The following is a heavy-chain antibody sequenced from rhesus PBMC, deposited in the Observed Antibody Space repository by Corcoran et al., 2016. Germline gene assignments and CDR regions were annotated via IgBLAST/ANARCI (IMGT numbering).Heavy chain of an antibody. CDR3: AILPWVTIMFGGFDV. D-gene: IGHD3-34*01. Sequence: QVQLQESGPGLVKPSETLSLTCAVSGGSISGYYWSWIRQPPGKGLEWIGRIYGSGGSTDYNPSLKSGGTISPDTSKKQFSLTLRSVTAADTAVYYCAILPWVTIMFGGFDVWGPGVLVTVSS. J-gene: IGHJ5-1*01. CDR2: IYGSGGST. CDR1: GGSISGYY. V-gene: IGHV4-160*01.